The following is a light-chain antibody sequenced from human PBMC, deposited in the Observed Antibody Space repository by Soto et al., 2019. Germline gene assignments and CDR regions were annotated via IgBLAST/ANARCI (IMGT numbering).Light chain of an antibody. V-gene: IGLV1-40*01. CDR3: QSYDSGLSGV. CDR2: GNT. J-gene: IGLJ1*01. Sequence: QSVLTQPPSVSGAPGQRVTISCTGSSSSVGAIYDVHWYQQLPGTAPKLLIYGNTNRPSGVPDRFSGSKSGTSALLAITGLQAEDEADYYCQSYDSGLSGVFGTGTKRTVL. CDR1: SSSVGAIYD.